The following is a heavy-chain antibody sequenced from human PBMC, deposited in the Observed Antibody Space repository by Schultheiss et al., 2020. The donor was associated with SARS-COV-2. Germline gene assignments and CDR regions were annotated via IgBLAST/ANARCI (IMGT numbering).Heavy chain of an antibody. CDR3: ARGHPTWIQLWLSSPVDP. D-gene: IGHD5-18*01. CDR2: INHSGST. CDR1: GGSFSGYY. Sequence: SETLSLTCAVYGGSFSGYYWSWIRQPPGKGLEWIGEINHSGSTNYNPSLKSRVTISVDTSKNQFSLKLSSVTAADTAVYYCARGHPTWIQLWLSSPVDPWGQGTLVTVSS. V-gene: IGHV4-34*01. J-gene: IGHJ5*02.